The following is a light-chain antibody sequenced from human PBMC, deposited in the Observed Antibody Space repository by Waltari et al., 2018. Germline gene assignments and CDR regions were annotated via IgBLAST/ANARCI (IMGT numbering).Light chain of an antibody. CDR2: DAS. CDR3: QQYNNWPPYT. CDR1: QSVSSN. V-gene: IGKV3-15*01. Sequence: ETVMTQSPATVSVSPGERAALSCRDSQSVSSNVAWYQQKPGQAPRLLIYDASTRATGIPVRFSGSGSGTDFTLTISSLQSEDFAIYYCQQYNNWPPYTFGQGTKLEI. J-gene: IGKJ2*01.